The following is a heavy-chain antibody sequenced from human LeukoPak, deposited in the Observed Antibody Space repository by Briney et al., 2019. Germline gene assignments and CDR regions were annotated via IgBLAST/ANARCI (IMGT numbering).Heavy chain of an antibody. V-gene: IGHV4-38-2*02. D-gene: IGHD4-23*01. CDR2: LYHRGNT. CDR3: ARAPFIQSDYGGSFDY. Sequence: SETLSLTCTVSGYSISRGYYWGWIRQPPGKGLEWIGSLYHRGNTYYNPSLKSRVTISVDTSKNQFSLKLSSVTAADTAVYYCARAPFIQSDYGGSFDYWGQGTLVTVSS. J-gene: IGHJ4*02. CDR1: GYSISRGYY.